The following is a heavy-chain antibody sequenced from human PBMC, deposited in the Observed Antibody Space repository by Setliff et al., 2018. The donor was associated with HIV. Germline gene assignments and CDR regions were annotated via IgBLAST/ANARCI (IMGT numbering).Heavy chain of an antibody. Sequence: GGSLRLSCTASGFMFGDYLMSWVRQAPGKGLEWIGFIRSKTFGGTAEYAASVKGRFTMSRDDSKNTMYLQMNSLKTEDTAMYYCTRDSWRLRDSWGQGTLVTVSS. V-gene: IGHV3-49*04. CDR2: IRSKTFGGTA. CDR3: TRDSWRLRDS. J-gene: IGHJ4*02. CDR1: GFMFGDYL.